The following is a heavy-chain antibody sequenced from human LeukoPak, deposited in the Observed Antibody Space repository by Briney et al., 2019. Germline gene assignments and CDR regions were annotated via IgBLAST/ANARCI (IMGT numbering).Heavy chain of an antibody. Sequence: SETLSLTCTVSGGSVSSGRYYWSWIRQPPGKGLEWIGYIYYSGSTNYNPSLKSRVTMSVDTSKHQFSLNLSSVTAADTAVYYCARANDFWSGYGIDYWGQGTLVTVSS. CDR2: IYYSGST. CDR3: ARANDFWSGYGIDY. J-gene: IGHJ4*02. V-gene: IGHV4-61*01. CDR1: GGSVSSGRYY. D-gene: IGHD3-3*01.